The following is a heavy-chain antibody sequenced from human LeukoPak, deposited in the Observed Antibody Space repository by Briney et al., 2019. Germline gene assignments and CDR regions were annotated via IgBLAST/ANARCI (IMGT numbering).Heavy chain of an antibody. J-gene: IGHJ4*02. CDR1: GYSFTSYW. V-gene: IGHV5-51*01. CDR2: IYPGDTDT. D-gene: IGHD4-17*01. Sequence: GESLKISCKGSGYSFTSYWIGWVRQLPGKGLEWMGIIYPGDTDTRYGPSFQGQVTISADKSISTAYLQWSSMKAPDTGMYYCARQIESRTTVTLIDYWGQGTLVTVSS. CDR3: ARQIESRTTVTLIDY.